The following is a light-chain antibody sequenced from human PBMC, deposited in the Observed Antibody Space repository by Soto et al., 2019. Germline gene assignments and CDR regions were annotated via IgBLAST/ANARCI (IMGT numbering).Light chain of an antibody. Sequence: EIVMTQSPATLSVSPGERATLSCRASQRVGSNLAWYQQKPGQSPRLLIYGASIRASGIPVRFGGSGSGSEFTLTISSLQSEDFAVYYCQQYQDWLTFGVGTKVAIK. CDR2: GAS. J-gene: IGKJ4*01. CDR1: QRVGSN. V-gene: IGKV3-15*01. CDR3: QQYQDWLT.